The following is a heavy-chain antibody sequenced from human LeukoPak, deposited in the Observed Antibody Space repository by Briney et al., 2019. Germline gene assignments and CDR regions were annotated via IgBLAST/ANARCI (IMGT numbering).Heavy chain of an antibody. V-gene: IGHV1-69*04. CDR3: ARDSLPNCGGDCYHYYYYYGMDV. CDR2: IIPILGIA. J-gene: IGHJ6*02. D-gene: IGHD2-21*02. CDR1: GGTFSRYA. Sequence: ASVKVSCKASGGTFSRYAISWVRQAPGQGLEWMGRIIPILGIANYAQKFQGRVTITADKSTSTAYMELSSLRSEDTAVYYCARDSLPNCGGDCYHYYYYYGMDVWGQGTTVTVSS.